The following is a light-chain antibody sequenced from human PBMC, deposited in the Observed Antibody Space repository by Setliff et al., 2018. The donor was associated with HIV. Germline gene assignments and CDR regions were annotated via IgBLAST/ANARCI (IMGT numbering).Light chain of an antibody. Sequence: QSALTQPASVSGSPGQSITISWTGTNSDIGSYDFVSWYQHHPGKAPKLMIYEVSNRPSGVSSRFSASKSGNTASLTISGLQTEDEADYYCSSYTNITTRVFGTGTKVTVL. CDR2: EVS. J-gene: IGLJ1*01. V-gene: IGLV2-14*01. CDR3: SSYTNITTRV. CDR1: NSDIGSYDF.